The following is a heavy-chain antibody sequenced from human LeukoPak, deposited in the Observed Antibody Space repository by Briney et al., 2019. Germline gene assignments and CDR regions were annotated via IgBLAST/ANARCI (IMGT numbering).Heavy chain of an antibody. CDR2: IDWDDDK. CDR1: GFSLSTSGMC. CDR3: ARIRRTTVVTAGAFDT. J-gene: IGHJ3*02. Sequence: EPGPTLVKPTQTLTLTCTFSGFSLSTSGMCVSWIRQPPGKALEWLARIDWDDDKYYSTSLKTRLTISKDTSKNQVVLTMTNMDPLDTATYYCARIRRTTVVTAGAFDTWGQGTMVTVSS. V-gene: IGHV2-70*11. D-gene: IGHD4-23*01.